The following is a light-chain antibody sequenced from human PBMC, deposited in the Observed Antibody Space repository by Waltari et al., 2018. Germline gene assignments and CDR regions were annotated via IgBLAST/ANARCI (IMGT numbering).Light chain of an antibody. Sequence: VFTQSPGTLSLSAGERGTLSCRAIQCVSSFLAWYQQKAGTAPRLLSYAASTRANGVPDRFTGSESETDFSLTISRLEPEDFAVYDCQKYDRVPATFSPGTKVDLK. CDR2: AAS. J-gene: IGKJ1*01. V-gene: IGKV3-20*01. CDR3: QKYDRVPAT. CDR1: QCVSSF.